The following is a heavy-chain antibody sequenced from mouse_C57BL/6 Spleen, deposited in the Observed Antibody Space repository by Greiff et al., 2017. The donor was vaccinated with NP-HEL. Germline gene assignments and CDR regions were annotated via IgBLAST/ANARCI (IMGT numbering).Heavy chain of an antibody. V-gene: IGHV1-69*01. CDR1: GYTFTSYW. Sequence: VQLQQPGAELVMPGASVKLSCKASGYTFTSYWMHWVKQRPGQGLEWIGEIDPSDSYTNYNQKFKGKSTLTVDKSSSTAYMQLSSLTSEDSAVYYCARGDYYGSSYRGYAMDYWGQGTSVTVSS. CDR3: ARGDYYGSSYRGYAMDY. CDR2: IDPSDSYT. D-gene: IGHD1-1*01. J-gene: IGHJ4*01.